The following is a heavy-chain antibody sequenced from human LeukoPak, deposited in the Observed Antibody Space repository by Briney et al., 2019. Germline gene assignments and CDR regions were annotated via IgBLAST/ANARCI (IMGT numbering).Heavy chain of an antibody. CDR1: GDSISSYY. V-gene: IGHV4-4*07. Sequence: SETLSLTCTVSGDSISSYYWSWVRQPAGKGLEWMGRIYTSGSTNYNPSLKSRVTMSVDTSKNQFSLTLRSVTAADTAVYYCARDDYDILACWGQGTLVTVSS. J-gene: IGHJ4*02. CDR2: IYTSGST. CDR3: ARDDYDILAC. D-gene: IGHD3-9*01.